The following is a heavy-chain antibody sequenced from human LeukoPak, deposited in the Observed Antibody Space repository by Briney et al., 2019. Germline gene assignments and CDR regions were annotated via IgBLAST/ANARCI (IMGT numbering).Heavy chain of an antibody. D-gene: IGHD6-13*01. CDR1: GYTFSSHG. CDR3: ARVRRYSSSWGPFDY. V-gene: IGHV1-18*01. CDR2: VSGFNGKT. J-gene: IGHJ4*02. Sequence: ASVKVSCKASGYTFSSHGISWVRQAPGQGLEWMGWVSGFNGKTNYAQNLQGRVTMTTDTSTSTAYMELRSLRSDDTAVYYCARVRRYSSSWGPFDYWGQGTLVTVSS.